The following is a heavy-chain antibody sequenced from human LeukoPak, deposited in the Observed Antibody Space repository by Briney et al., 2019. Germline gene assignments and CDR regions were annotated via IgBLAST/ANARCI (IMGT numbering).Heavy chain of an antibody. CDR1: GVPFSNYY. V-gene: IGHV4-34*01. Sequence: SETLSLTCAVSGVPFSNYYWSWVRQSPEKGLEWIGEINHSGYTNYNPSLKSRVNISIDTSKNQFSLMLTSVTAADSGVYFCTRAVAGHPDWGQGTLVTVSS. D-gene: IGHD6-19*01. CDR2: INHSGYT. J-gene: IGHJ4*02. CDR3: TRAVAGHPD.